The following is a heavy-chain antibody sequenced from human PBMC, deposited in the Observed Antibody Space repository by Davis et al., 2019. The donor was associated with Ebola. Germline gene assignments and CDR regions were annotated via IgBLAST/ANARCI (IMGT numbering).Heavy chain of an antibody. CDR2: INAGNGNT. J-gene: IGHJ6*02. CDR1: GYTFTSYA. V-gene: IGHV1-3*01. D-gene: IGHD3-9*01. Sequence: AASVKVSCKASGYTFTSYAMHWVRQAPGQRLEWMGWINAGNGNTKYSQKFQGRVTITRDTSASTAYMELSSLRSEDTAVYYCATYHYDILTGYYRSLSYYYYGMDVWGQGTTVTVSS. CDR3: ATYHYDILTGYYRSLSYYYYGMDV.